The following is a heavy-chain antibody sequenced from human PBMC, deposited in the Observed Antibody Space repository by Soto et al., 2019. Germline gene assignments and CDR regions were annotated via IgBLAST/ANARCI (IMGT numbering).Heavy chain of an antibody. D-gene: IGHD2-8*02. V-gene: IGHV3-30*03. CDR1: GFTVSNDG. Sequence: QVKLVESGGGVVQPGRSLRLSCAVSGFTVSNDGMHWVRQAPGKGLEWVAVISRDGGTKYYSDSVKGRFTISRDNSRNTLFLEMNSLRGDDMAVYYCTGEVASGYWGQGTLVTVSS. CDR3: TGEVASGY. CDR2: ISRDGGTK. J-gene: IGHJ4*02.